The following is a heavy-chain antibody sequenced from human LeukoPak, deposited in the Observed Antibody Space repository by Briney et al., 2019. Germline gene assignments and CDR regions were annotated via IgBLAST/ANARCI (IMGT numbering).Heavy chain of an antibody. CDR2: INTDGSST. V-gene: IGHV3-74*01. J-gene: IGHJ4*02. CDR3: ARIRPYDYVWGSYRPNDY. Sequence: GGSLRLSCAASGFTFSSYWKHGVRQAPGKGLVWASRINTDGSSTSYADSVKGRFTISRDNSKNTLYLQMNSLRAEDTAMYYCARIRPYDYVWGSYRPNDYWGQGALVTVSS. CDR1: GFTFSSYW. D-gene: IGHD3-16*02.